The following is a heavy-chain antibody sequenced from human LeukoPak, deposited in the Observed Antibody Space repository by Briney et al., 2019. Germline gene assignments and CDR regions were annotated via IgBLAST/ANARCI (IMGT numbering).Heavy chain of an antibody. J-gene: IGHJ4*02. D-gene: IGHD6-13*01. CDR3: ARDNIAAAGIFY. Sequence: ASVKVSCKASGGTFSSHAISWVRQAPGQGLERMGGIIPIFGTANYAQKFQGRVTITADESTSTAYMELSSLRSEDTAVYYCARDNIAAAGIFYWGQGTLVTVSS. V-gene: IGHV1-69*13. CDR2: IIPIFGTA. CDR1: GGTFSSHA.